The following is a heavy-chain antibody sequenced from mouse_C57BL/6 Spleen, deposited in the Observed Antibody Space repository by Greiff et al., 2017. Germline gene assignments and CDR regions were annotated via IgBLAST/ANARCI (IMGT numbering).Heavy chain of an antibody. V-gene: IGHV5-17*01. Sequence: DVKLVESGGGLVKPGGSLKLSCAASGFTFSDYGMHWVRQAPEKGLEWVAYISSGSSTIYYADTVKGRFTISRDNAKNTLFLQMTSLRSEDTAMYYCEDLGKDAMDYWGQGTSVTVSS. D-gene: IGHD4-1*01. CDR1: GFTFSDYG. CDR3: EDLGKDAMDY. J-gene: IGHJ4*01. CDR2: ISSGSSTI.